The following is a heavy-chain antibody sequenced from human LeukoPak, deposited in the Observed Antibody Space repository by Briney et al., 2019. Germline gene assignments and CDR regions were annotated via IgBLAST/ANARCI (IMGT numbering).Heavy chain of an antibody. CDR2: IYWNDDK. CDR1: GFSLSTSGVG. CDR3: AHRPPTYYDFWSGYYTAYFDY. D-gene: IGHD3-3*01. Sequence: ESGPTLVKPTQTLTLTCTFSGFSLSTSGVGVGWIRQPPGKALEWLALIYWNDDKRYSPSLKSRLTITKDTSKNQVVLTMTNMDPVDTATYYCAHRPPTYYDFWSGYYTAYFDYWGQGTLVTVSS. J-gene: IGHJ4*02. V-gene: IGHV2-5*01.